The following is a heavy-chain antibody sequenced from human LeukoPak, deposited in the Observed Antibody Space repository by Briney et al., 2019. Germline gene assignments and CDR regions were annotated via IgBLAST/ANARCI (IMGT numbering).Heavy chain of an antibody. CDR1: GYSISSGYY. V-gene: IGHV4-38-2*02. CDR3: ARDGDRGTTVTSGFGY. Sequence: PSETLSLTCTVSGYSISSGYYWGWIRQPPGKGLEWIGSIYHSGSTYYNPSLKSRVTISVDTSKNQFSLKLSSVTAADTAVYYCARDGDRGTTVTSGFGYWGQGTLVTVSS. CDR2: IYHSGST. D-gene: IGHD4-17*01. J-gene: IGHJ4*02.